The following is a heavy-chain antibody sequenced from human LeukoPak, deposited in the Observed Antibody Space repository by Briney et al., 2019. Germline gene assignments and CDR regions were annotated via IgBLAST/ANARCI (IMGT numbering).Heavy chain of an antibody. V-gene: IGHV3-7*01. Sequence: PGGSLRLSCAASGFTFSSYAMSWVRQAPGKGLEWVANIKQDGSEKYYVDSVKGRFTISRDNAKNSLYLQMNSLRAEDTAVYYCARDPYCSGGSCYLDYWGQGTLVTVSS. CDR2: IKQDGSEK. D-gene: IGHD2-15*01. CDR1: GFTFSSYA. J-gene: IGHJ4*02. CDR3: ARDPYCSGGSCYLDY.